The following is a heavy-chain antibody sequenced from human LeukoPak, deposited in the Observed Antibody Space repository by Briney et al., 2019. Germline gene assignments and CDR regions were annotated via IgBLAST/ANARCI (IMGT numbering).Heavy chain of an antibody. CDR1: GYIFIDYY. CDR3: ARWTVQLERPAFDP. Sequence: ASVKVSCKASGYIFIDYYIHWVRQAPGQGLEWMGWINPISGGRNYAQKFQGRVTMTRDPSISTAYMELSRLRSDDTAVYYCARWTVQLERPAFDPWGQGTLVTVSS. V-gene: IGHV1-2*02. CDR2: INPISGGR. D-gene: IGHD1-1*01. J-gene: IGHJ5*02.